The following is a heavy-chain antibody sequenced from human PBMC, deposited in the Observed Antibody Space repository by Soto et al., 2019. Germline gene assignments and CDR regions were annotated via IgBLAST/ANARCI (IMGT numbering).Heavy chain of an antibody. D-gene: IGHD2-15*01. V-gene: IGHV3-30-3*01. CDR1: GFTFSSYA. Sequence: QVQLVESGGGVVQPGRSLRLSCAASGFTFSSYAMHWVRQAPGKGLEWVAVISYDGSNKYYADSVKGRFTISRDNSKNTLYLQMNSLRAEDTAVYYCARDEGRRYCSGGSCSYFDYWGQGTLVTVSS. J-gene: IGHJ4*02. CDR3: ARDEGRRYCSGGSCSYFDY. CDR2: ISYDGSNK.